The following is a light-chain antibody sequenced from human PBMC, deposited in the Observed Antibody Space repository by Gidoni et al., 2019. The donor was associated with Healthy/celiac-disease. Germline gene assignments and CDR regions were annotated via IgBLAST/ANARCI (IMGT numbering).Light chain of an antibody. CDR3: QQYNSYIFT. Sequence: DIQMTQSPSTLSASVGDRVTITCRASQSISSWLAWYQQKPGKATKLLIYDASSLESGVPSRFSGSGSGTEFTLTSSSMQPDDFATYYCQQYNSYIFTFGPGTKVDIK. CDR1: QSISSW. V-gene: IGKV1-5*01. CDR2: DAS. J-gene: IGKJ3*01.